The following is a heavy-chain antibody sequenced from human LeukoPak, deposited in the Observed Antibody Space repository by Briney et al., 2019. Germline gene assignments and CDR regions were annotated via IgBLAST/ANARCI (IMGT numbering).Heavy chain of an antibody. CDR2: IANDGRT. CDR3: ARDDTSGGYYEFGY. CDR1: GFTFTNYW. J-gene: IGHJ4*02. D-gene: IGHD6-19*01. Sequence: PGGSLRLSCAASGFTFTNYWMSWVRQAPGKGLECVSVIANDGRTYYANSVKGRFTISRDISKNMVYLQMNSLRADDTAVYYCARDDTSGGYYEFGYWGQGTLVTVSS. V-gene: IGHV3-53*01.